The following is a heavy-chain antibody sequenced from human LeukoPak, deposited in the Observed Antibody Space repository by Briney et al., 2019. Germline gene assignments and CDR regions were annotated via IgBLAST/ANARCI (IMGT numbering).Heavy chain of an antibody. CDR1: GFTFSSYA. Sequence: GGSLRLSCAASGFTFSSYAMSWVRQAPGKGLEWVSAISGSGGSRYYADSVKGRFTISRDNSKNTLYLQMNSLRAEDTAVYYCAKAIQTPWIEYYYDSSGYARYWGQGTLVTVSS. CDR3: AKAIQTPWIEYYYDSSGYARY. D-gene: IGHD3-22*01. CDR2: ISGSGGSR. J-gene: IGHJ4*02. V-gene: IGHV3-23*01.